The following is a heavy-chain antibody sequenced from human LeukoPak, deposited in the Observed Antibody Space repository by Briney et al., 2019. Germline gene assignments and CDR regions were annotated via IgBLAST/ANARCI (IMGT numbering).Heavy chain of an antibody. CDR1: GGSFSGYY. Sequence: SETLSLTCAVYGGSFSGYYWSWIRQPAGKGLEWIGRIYTSGSTNYNPSLKSRVTMSVDTSKNQFSLKLSSVTAADTAVYYCARERLNVLLWFGENDAFDIWGQGTMVTVSS. CDR2: IYTSGST. V-gene: IGHV4-4*07. D-gene: IGHD3-10*01. CDR3: ARERLNVLLWFGENDAFDI. J-gene: IGHJ3*02.